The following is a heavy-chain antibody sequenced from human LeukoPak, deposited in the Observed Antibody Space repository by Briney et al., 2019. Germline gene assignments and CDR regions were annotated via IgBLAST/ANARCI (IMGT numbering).Heavy chain of an antibody. J-gene: IGHJ4*02. Sequence: RGSLRLSCEPSVFTFTSDWMSCGRQAPRKGLEWVAKIKKDGSEKYYVDSVKGRFTIYRDSAQNSVYLQMNSLSAEDTAVYYCARQLFTSGYYWGYWGQGTLVSVSS. CDR3: ARQLFTSGYYWGY. CDR1: VFTFTSDW. V-gene: IGHV3-7*05. CDR2: IKKDGSEK. D-gene: IGHD6-19*01.